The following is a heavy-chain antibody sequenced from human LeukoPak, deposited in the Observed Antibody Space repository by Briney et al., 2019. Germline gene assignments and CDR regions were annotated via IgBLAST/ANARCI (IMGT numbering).Heavy chain of an antibody. Sequence: PGGSLLLSCAASGFTFDDYAMHWVRPAPGKGLEWGSGISWNSGGIGYADSVKGRFAISRDNAKNSLYLQMNSLRADDTALYYCAEGKKMTVAGLFDYWGQGTLVTVSS. CDR1: GFTFDDYA. CDR2: ISWNSGGI. D-gene: IGHD6-19*01. J-gene: IGHJ4*02. CDR3: AEGKKMTVAGLFDY. V-gene: IGHV3-9*01.